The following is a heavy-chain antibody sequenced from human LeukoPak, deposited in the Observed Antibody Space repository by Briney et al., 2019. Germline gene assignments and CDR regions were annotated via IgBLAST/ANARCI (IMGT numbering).Heavy chain of an antibody. CDR1: GFIFNKHA. CDR3: AKERDYGPADY. V-gene: IGHV3-23*01. D-gene: IGHD4/OR15-4a*01. CDR2: LSGSGSST. Sequence: GGSLRLSCVASGFIFNKHAMSWVRQAPGKGLEWVSGLSGSGSSTDYADSVKGRFAVSRDNSKNTLFLQMNSLRAEDTAIYYCAKERDYGPADYWGQGTLVTVSS. J-gene: IGHJ4*02.